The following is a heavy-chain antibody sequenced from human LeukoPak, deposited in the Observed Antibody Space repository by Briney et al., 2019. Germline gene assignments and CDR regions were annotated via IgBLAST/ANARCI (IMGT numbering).Heavy chain of an antibody. J-gene: IGHJ4*02. CDR1: GFTFSSYG. CDR3: ARETYGDYQINYFGY. Sequence: GGSLRLSCAASGFTFSSYGMSWVRQAPGKGLEWVSVIYSGGSTYYADSVKGRFTISRDNSKNTLYLQMNSLRAEDTAVYYCARETYGDYQINYFGYWGQGTLVTVSS. CDR2: IYSGGST. V-gene: IGHV3-53*01. D-gene: IGHD4-17*01.